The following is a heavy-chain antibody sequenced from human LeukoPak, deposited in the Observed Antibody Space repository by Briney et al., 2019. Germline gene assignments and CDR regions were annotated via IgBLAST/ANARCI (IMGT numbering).Heavy chain of an antibody. J-gene: IGHJ4*02. CDR3: AREYCSGGRCQYYFDY. Sequence: GGSLRLSCAASGFTFSSYAMHWVRQAPGKGLEYVSGISSDGGSPFHVNSVKGRFTISKDNSKDTLYLQMGSLRAEDMAVYYCAREYCSGGRCQYYFDYWGQGTLVTVSS. CDR2: ISSDGGSP. CDR1: GFTFSSYA. V-gene: IGHV3-64*01. D-gene: IGHD2-15*01.